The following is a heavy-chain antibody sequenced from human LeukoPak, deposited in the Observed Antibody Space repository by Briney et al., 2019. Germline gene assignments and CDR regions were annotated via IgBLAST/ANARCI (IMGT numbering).Heavy chain of an antibody. D-gene: IGHD6-13*01. V-gene: IGHV4-34*01. J-gene: IGHJ5*02. Sequence: PSETLSLTCAVYGGSFSGYYWSWIRQPPGKGLEWIGEINHSGSTNYNPSLKSRVTISVDTSKNQFSLKLSSVTAADTAVYYCARRDSSSWYEWFDPWGQGTLVTVSS. CDR3: ARRDSSSWYEWFDP. CDR1: GGSFSGYY. CDR2: INHSGST.